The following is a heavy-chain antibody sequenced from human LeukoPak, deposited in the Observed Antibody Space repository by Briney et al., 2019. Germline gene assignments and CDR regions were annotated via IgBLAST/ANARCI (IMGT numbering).Heavy chain of an antibody. V-gene: IGHV1-69*05. Sequence: GASVKVSCKASGGTFSSYAISWVRQAPGQGLEWMGGIIPIFGTANYAQKFQGRVTITTDESTSTAYMELSSLRSEDTAVYYCARGYHDFSGYWLSYFDYWGQGTLVTVSS. CDR1: GGTFSSYA. CDR3: ARGYHDFSGYWLSYFDY. CDR2: IIPIFGTA. J-gene: IGHJ4*02. D-gene: IGHD3-22*01.